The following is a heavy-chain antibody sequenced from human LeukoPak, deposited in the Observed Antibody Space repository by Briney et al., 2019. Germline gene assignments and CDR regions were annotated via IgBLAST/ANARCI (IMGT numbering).Heavy chain of an antibody. J-gene: IGHJ3*02. Sequence: GGSLRLSCAASGFTFSSYEMNWVRQAPGKGLEWVSYISSSSSYIYYADSVKGRFTISRDNAKNSLYLQMNSLRAEDTAVYYCAREGLIDAFDIWGQGTMVTVSS. CDR2: ISSSSSYI. CDR1: GFTFSSYE. CDR3: AREGLIDAFDI. V-gene: IGHV3-21*05.